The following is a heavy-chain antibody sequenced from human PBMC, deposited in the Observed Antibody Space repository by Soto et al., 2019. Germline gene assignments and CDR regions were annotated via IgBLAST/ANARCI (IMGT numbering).Heavy chain of an antibody. CDR1: GFTITSST. Sequence: EVQLVESGGGLVQPGGSLRLSCAASGFTITSSTMNWVRQAPGRGLEWISHVHYSGVTHYADSVRGRFTVSRDTAKNSLSLQMNGLRDEDRAVYYCATYFYDSSGYDGMDVWGQGTTVTVSS. V-gene: IGHV3-48*02. J-gene: IGHJ6*02. D-gene: IGHD3-22*01. CDR3: ATYFYDSSGYDGMDV. CDR2: VHYSGVT.